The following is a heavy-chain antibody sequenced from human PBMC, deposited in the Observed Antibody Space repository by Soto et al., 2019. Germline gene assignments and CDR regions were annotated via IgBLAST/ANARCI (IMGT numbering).Heavy chain of an antibody. D-gene: IGHD3-16*02. CDR3: ASTRGDYDYVWGSYRPGYFDY. CDR2: IYHSGST. CDR1: GGSISSGGYS. J-gene: IGHJ4*02. V-gene: IGHV4-30-2*01. Sequence: SETLSLTCAVSGGSISSGGYSWSWIRQPPGKGLEWIGYIYHSGSTYYNPSLKSRVTISVDRSKNQFSLKLSSVTAADTAVYYCASTRGDYDYVWGSYRPGYFDYWGQGTLVTVS.